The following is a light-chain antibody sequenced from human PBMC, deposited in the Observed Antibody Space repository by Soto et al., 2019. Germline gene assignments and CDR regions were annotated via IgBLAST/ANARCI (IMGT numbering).Light chain of an antibody. J-gene: IGKJ5*01. V-gene: IGKV3-20*01. Sequence: EIGLTQSPGTLSLSPGGRATLPCRANPRVTSPYLGWYQQKPGQAPSLLIYGASSRAPGIPDRFSGSGSGTDFTLTISRLEPEDFAVYYCQQYVSPPITFGQGTRLEIK. CDR2: GAS. CDR1: PRVTSPY. CDR3: QQYVSPPIT.